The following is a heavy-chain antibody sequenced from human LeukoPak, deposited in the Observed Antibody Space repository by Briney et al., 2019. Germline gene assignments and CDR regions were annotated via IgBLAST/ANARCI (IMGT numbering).Heavy chain of an antibody. D-gene: IGHD5-18*01. CDR1: GGSISSSY. Sequence: SETLSLTCTVSGGSISSSYWSWIRQSPGKGLEWIGYIYYSGSTYYNPSLKSRVTMSIDPSKKQFSLKLRSVTAADSAVFYCAWSTYGYGPFDLWGRGTPVTVSS. J-gene: IGHJ2*01. V-gene: IGHV4-59*08. CDR2: IYYSGST. CDR3: AWSTYGYGPFDL.